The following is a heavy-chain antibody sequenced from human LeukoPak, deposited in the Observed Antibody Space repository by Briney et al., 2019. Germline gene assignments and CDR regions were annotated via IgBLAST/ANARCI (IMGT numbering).Heavy chain of an antibody. Sequence: PSQTLSLTCTVSGGSISSGDYYWSWIRQPPGKGLEWIGYMYYSGSTYYNPSLKSRVTISVDTSKNQFSLKLSSVTAADTAVYYCARGRSRGTMVRGVTYPYFDYWGQGTLVTVSS. J-gene: IGHJ4*02. CDR3: ARGRSRGTMVRGVTYPYFDY. D-gene: IGHD3-10*01. CDR2: MYYSGST. V-gene: IGHV4-30-4*01. CDR1: GGSISSGDYY.